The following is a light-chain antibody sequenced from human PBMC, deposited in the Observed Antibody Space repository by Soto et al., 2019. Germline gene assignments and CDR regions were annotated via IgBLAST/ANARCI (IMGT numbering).Light chain of an antibody. CDR1: QSFDIW. Sequence: DIQMTQSPSTLPASVGDRVTITCRASQSFDIWLAWYQQKPGKAPKLLIYAASTLQSGVPSRFSGSGSGTEFSLTITSLQPEDFATYYCQYLNGAPTITFGQGTRLEIK. CDR2: AAS. CDR3: QYLNGAPTIT. J-gene: IGKJ5*01. V-gene: IGKV1-5*01.